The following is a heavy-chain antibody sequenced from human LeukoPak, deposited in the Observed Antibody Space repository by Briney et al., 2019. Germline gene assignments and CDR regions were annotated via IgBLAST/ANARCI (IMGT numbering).Heavy chain of an antibody. V-gene: IGHV4-34*01. CDR2: INHSGST. CDR3: AKGGRILTGYYTLDY. D-gene: IGHD3-9*01. CDR1: GGSFSGYY. Sequence: SETLSLTCAVYGGSFSGYYWSWLRQPPGKGLEWIGEINHSGSTNYNPSLKSRVTISVDTSKNQFSLKLSSVTAADTAVYYCAKGGRILTGYYTLDYWGQGTLVTVSS. J-gene: IGHJ4*02.